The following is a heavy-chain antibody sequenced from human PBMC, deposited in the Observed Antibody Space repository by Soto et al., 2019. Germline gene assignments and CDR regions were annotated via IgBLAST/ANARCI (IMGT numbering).Heavy chain of an antibody. V-gene: IGHV3-23*01. J-gene: IGHJ6*03. Sequence: GGSLRLSCAASGFTFSSYAMSWVRQAPGKGLEWVSAISGSGGSTYYADSVKGRFTISRDNSKNTLYLQMNSLRVEDTAVYYCAKGDWNDVGYYYYMDVWGKGTTVTVSS. CDR1: GFTFSSYA. D-gene: IGHD1-1*01. CDR2: ISGSGGST. CDR3: AKGDWNDVGYYYYMDV.